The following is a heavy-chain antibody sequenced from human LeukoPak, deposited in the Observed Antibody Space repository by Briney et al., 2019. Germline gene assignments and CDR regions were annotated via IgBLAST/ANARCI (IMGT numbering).Heavy chain of an antibody. CDR3: ALKRQLGYFDWLFDY. Sequence: SGTLSLTCAVSGGSISSSNWWSWVRQPPGKGLEWIGEIYHSGSTNYNPSLKSRVTISVDKSKNQFSLKLSSVTAADTAVYYCALKRQLGYFDWLFDYWGQGTLVTVSS. CDR1: GGSISSSNW. V-gene: IGHV4-4*02. D-gene: IGHD3-9*01. CDR2: IYHSGST. J-gene: IGHJ4*02.